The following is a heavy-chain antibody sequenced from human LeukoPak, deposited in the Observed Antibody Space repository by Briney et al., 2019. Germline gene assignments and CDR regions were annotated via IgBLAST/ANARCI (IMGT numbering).Heavy chain of an antibody. CDR1: GFTFSSYA. J-gene: IGHJ6*02. V-gene: IGHV3-23*01. CDR3: AEVPQGYGDYVGDEYFSAGMEV. Sequence: PGGSLRLSCAASGFTFSSYAMSGVRQAPGEGLEWGSGISGSGGSTYYADSVKGRFTISRDNSQDTLYLQMNNLRAEDTAGYYSAEVPQGYGDYVGDEYFSAGMEVWGQGTTVTVSS. D-gene: IGHD3-16*01. CDR2: ISGSGGST.